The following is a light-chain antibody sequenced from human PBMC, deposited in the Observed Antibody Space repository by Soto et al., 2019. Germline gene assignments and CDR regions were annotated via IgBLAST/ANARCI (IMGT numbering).Light chain of an antibody. CDR1: RGHSSYA. CDR2: LNSDGSH. V-gene: IGLV4-69*01. CDR3: QSWGTGVV. Sequence: QLVLTQSPSASASLGASVKLTCTLSRGHSSYAIAWHQQQPEKGPRYLMKLNSDGSHSKGDGIPDRFSGSSSGAERYLTISSLQSEDEADYSCQSWGTGVVFGGGTTLTVL. J-gene: IGLJ2*01.